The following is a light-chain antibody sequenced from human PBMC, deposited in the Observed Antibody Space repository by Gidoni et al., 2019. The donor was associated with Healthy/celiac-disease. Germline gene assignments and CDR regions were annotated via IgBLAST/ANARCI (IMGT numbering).Light chain of an antibody. CDR1: QSASTY. CDR3: QQRSNWRAT. V-gene: IGKV3-11*01. Sequence: EIVLTQSPATLSLSPGDRATHSCRASQSASTYLAWYQQKPGQAPRLLIDDASNRATGIPARFSGSGSGTDCTLTISSLEPEDFAVYYCQQRSNWRATFGQGTKVEIK. CDR2: DAS. J-gene: IGKJ1*01.